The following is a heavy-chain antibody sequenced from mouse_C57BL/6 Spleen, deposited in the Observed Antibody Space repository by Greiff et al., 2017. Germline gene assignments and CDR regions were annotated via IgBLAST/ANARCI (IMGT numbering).Heavy chain of an antibody. J-gene: IGHJ1*03. CDR1: GYTFTSYW. V-gene: IGHV1-55*01. CDR2: IYPGSGST. Sequence: QVQLQQPGAELVKPGASVKMSCKASGYTFTSYWLTWVKQRPGQGLEWIGDIYPGSGSTTYNEKFKSKAPLTVDTSSCTAYMQLSRLTSEESAVYYGARCSSYADWYFDVWGTGTTVTVSS. D-gene: IGHD1-1*01. CDR3: ARCSSYADWYFDV.